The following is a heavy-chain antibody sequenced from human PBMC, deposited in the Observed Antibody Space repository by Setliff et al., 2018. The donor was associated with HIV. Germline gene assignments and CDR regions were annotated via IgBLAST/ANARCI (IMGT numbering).Heavy chain of an antibody. V-gene: IGHV4-4*09. Sequence: PSETLSLTCTVSGGAISTYYWTWIRQPPGKGLEWIGYIYSSGSTHQNPSLKSRVTMSVDTSKNQFSLKLSSVTAADTAVYYCARSEDYYDSSGDAFEIWGQGTRVTVS. CDR1: GGAISTYY. J-gene: IGHJ3*02. CDR2: IYSSGST. D-gene: IGHD3-22*01. CDR3: ARSEDYYDSSGDAFEI.